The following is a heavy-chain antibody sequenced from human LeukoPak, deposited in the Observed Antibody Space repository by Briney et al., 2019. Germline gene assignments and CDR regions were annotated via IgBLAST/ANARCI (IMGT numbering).Heavy chain of an antibody. CDR2: ISSDGGST. J-gene: IGHJ4*02. CDR1: GFIFSSYA. CDR3: VKLPIRIAVAESSSLFEY. V-gene: IGHV3-64D*09. D-gene: IGHD6-19*01. Sequence: GGSLRLSCSASGFIFSSYAMHWVRQAPGKGLEHVSAISSDGGSTYYADSVKGRFTISRDNSKNTLYLQMSSLRAEDTAVYYCVKLPIRIAVAESSSLFEYWGQGTLVTVSS.